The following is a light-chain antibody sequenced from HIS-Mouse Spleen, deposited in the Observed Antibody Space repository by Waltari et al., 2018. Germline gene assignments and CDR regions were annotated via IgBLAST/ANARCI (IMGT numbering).Light chain of an antibody. CDR2: EGS. CDR1: ISYVGSYNL. Sequence: QSALTQPASVSGSPGQSITISCTGTISYVGSYNLVPWYQQHPGKAPKRMIYEGSKRPSGVSNRFSGSKSGNTASLTISGLQAEDEADYYCCSYAGSSTYWVFGGGTKLTVL. CDR3: CSYAGSSTYWV. J-gene: IGLJ3*02. V-gene: IGLV2-23*01.